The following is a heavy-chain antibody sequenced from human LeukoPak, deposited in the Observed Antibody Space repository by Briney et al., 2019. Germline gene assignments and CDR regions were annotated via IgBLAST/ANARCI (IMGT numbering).Heavy chain of an antibody. J-gene: IGHJ4*02. CDR2: INPNSGGT. V-gene: IGHV1-2*02. Sequence: ASVKVSCKASGYTFTGYYMHWVRQAPGQGLEWMGWINPNSGGTNYAQRFQGRVTMTRDTSISTAYMEVSRLRSDDTAVYYRARGAPYDCSDSWGQGTLVTVSS. D-gene: IGHD3-3*01. CDR1: GYTFTGYY. CDR3: ARGAPYDCSDS.